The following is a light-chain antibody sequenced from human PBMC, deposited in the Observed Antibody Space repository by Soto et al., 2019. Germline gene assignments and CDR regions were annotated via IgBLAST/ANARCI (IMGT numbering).Light chain of an antibody. J-gene: IGKJ1*01. CDR2: GAS. CDR3: QQYNSYPRT. CDR1: QGIGNA. V-gene: IGKV1-13*02. Sequence: AIQMTQSPSSRSSSLGDGVTISCRASQGIGNALGWYQQKPGKPPKVLIYGASNLQSGVPPRFSGSESGTECTITISSLQPDDCATYYCQQYNSYPRTFGQGTKVDIK.